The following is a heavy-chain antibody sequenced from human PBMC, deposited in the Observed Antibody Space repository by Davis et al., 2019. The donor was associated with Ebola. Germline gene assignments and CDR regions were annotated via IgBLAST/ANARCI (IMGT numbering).Heavy chain of an antibody. CDR1: GFTFSDYY. J-gene: IGHJ6*02. Sequence: PGGSLRLSCAASGFTFSDYYMSWIRQAPGKGLEWVSYISSSSSTIYYADSVKGRFTISRDNAKNSLYLQMNSLRAEDTAVYYCARDYGMGTRYYGMDVWGQGTTVTVSS. V-gene: IGHV3-11*04. CDR3: ARDYGMGTRYYGMDV. CDR2: ISSSSSTI. D-gene: IGHD3-9*01.